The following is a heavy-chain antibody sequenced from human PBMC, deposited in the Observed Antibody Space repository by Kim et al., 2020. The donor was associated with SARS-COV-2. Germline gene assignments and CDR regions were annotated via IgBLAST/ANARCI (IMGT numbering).Heavy chain of an antibody. CDR2: IYTSGST. CDR3: ARDASIAAAGLRYYYYGMDV. Sequence: SETLSLTCTASGGSISSYYWSWIRQPAGKGLEWIGRIYTSGSTNYNPSLKSRVTMSVDTSKNQFSLKLSSVTAADTAVYYCARDASIAAAGLRYYYYGMDVWGQGTTVTVSS. V-gene: IGHV4-4*07. D-gene: IGHD6-13*01. J-gene: IGHJ6*02. CDR1: GGSISSYY.